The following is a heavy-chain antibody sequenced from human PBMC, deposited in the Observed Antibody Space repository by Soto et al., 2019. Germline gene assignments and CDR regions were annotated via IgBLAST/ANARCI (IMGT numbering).Heavy chain of an antibody. D-gene: IGHD6-13*01. Sequence: QVQLQESGPGLVKPSGTLSLTCAVSGGSISSSNWWSWVRQSPGKGLEWIGEIYQSGSTNYNPSPNGRVTISVDKSKNQFSLKLSSVTAADTAVYYCARGIAAAGPIDYWGQGTLVTVSS. CDR2: IYQSGST. CDR1: GGSISSSNW. V-gene: IGHV4-4*02. J-gene: IGHJ4*02. CDR3: ARGIAAAGPIDY.